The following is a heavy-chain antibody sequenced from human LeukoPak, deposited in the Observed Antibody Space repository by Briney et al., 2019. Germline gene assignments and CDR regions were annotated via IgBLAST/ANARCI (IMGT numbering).Heavy chain of an antibody. CDR2: IIPILDIA. D-gene: IGHD2-2*01. Sequence: GASVKVSCKASGGTFSSYAISWVRQAPGQGLEWMGRIIPILDIANYAQKFQGRVTVTADKSTSTAYMELSSLRSEDTAVYYCARDKVVVPDLYYYGMDVWGQGTTVTVSS. CDR3: ARDKVVVPDLYYYGMDV. V-gene: IGHV1-69*04. J-gene: IGHJ6*02. CDR1: GGTFSSYA.